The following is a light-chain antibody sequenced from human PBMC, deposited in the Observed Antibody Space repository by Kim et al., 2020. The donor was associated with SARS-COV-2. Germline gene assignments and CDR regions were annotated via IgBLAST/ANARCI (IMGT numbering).Light chain of an antibody. CDR2: QDT. V-gene: IGLV3-1*01. Sequence: SYELTQPPSVSVSPGQTATITCSGNKVGNKYVSWYQQRPGQSPLVVIYQDTNRPSGIPERFSGSNSANTATLTISGTQAMDEGDYYCQAWDSNILVFGGG. CDR1: KVGNKY. CDR3: QAWDSNILV. J-gene: IGLJ2*01.